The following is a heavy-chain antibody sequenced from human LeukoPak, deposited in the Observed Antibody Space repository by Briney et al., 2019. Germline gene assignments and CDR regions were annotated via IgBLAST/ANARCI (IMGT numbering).Heavy chain of an antibody. CDR1: GYTFTDYH. Sequence: ASVKVSCKASGYTFTDYHIHCVRQAPGQGLECRGWVNSDSGGTNYAQKFQGRVTMARDTSITIAYMELSSLRSDDAAIYYCARDSTAMTGLNMDVWGQGTTVTVSS. D-gene: IGHD5-18*01. J-gene: IGHJ6*01. CDR3: ARDSTAMTGLNMDV. V-gene: IGHV1-2*02. CDR2: VNSDSGGT.